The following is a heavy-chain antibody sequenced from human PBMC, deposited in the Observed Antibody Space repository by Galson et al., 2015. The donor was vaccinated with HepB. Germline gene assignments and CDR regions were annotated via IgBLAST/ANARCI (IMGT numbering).Heavy chain of an antibody. Sequence: SVKVSCKASGYTFTGYYMHWVRQAPGQGLEWMGWINPNSGGTNYAQKFQGWVTMTRDTSISTAYMELSRLRSDDTAVYYCARSGPPASTYYYDSSDYGPKDYWGQGTPVTVSS. J-gene: IGHJ4*02. CDR2: INPNSGGT. V-gene: IGHV1-2*04. D-gene: IGHD3-22*01. CDR1: GYTFTGYY. CDR3: ARSGPPASTYYYDSSDYGPKDY.